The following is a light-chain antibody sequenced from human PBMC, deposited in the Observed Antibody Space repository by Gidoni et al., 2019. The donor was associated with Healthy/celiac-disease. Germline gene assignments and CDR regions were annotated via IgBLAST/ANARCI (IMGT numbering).Light chain of an antibody. CDR1: QSVSSSY. V-gene: IGKV3-20*01. CDR3: QQYGSSP. Sequence: EIVLTQSPGTLSLSPGERATLSCRASQSVSSSYLAWYQQKPGQAPRLLIYGASSRATGIPDMFSCSGSGTDFTLTISRLEPEDFAVYYCQQYGSSPFGGGTKVEIK. CDR2: GAS. J-gene: IGKJ4*01.